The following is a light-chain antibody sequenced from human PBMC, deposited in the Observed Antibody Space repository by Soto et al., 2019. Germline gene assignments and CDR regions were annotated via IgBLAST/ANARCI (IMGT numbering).Light chain of an antibody. Sequence: IRTTQSPSPLTASGRDRVTIDXRASNTLTTWLAWYQQTPGXAPKXXXAKXSSLERGCPSRLSGSGSATEFTRTISSMQHEDCEKYYCQQYNSDPRTFGQGTKVDIK. CDR2: KXS. CDR3: QQYNSDPRT. J-gene: IGKJ1*01. V-gene: IGKV1-5*03. CDR1: NTLTTW.